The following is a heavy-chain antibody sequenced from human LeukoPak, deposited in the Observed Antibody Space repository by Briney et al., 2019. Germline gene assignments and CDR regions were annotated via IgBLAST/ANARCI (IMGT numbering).Heavy chain of an antibody. J-gene: IGHJ3*02. CDR1: GGSITTTTYY. V-gene: IGHV4-39*01. Sequence: PSETLSLTCTLSGGSITTTTYYWGWIRQPPGKGLEWIGSIYYSGSTYYNPSLKSRVTISVDTSKNQFSLKLSSVTAADTAVYYCARPYGDYGVDAFDIWGQGTMVTVSS. D-gene: IGHD4-17*01. CDR2: IYYSGST. CDR3: ARPYGDYGVDAFDI.